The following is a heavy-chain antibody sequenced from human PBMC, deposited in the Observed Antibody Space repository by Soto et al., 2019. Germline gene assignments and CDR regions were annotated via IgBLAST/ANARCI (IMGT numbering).Heavy chain of an antibody. V-gene: IGHV4-30-4*01. J-gene: IGHJ4*02. CDR1: GGSISNYY. D-gene: IGHD6-13*01. CDR3: ASRHSSPYFDY. CDR2: IYYSGST. Sequence: PSETLSLTCTVSGGSISNYYWSWIRQPPGKGLEWIGSIYYSGSTYYNPSLKSRVTISVDTSKNQFSLKLNSVTAADTAVYYCASRHSSPYFDYWGQGTLVTVSS.